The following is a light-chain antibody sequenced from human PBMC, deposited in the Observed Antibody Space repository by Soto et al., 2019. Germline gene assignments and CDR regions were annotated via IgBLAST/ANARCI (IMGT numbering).Light chain of an antibody. J-gene: IGKJ1*01. CDR1: QSISSW. CDR3: QQYRGT. V-gene: IGKV1-5*03. Sequence: DIQMSQSPSTLSASVGDRVSITCRASQSISSWLAWYQQKPGKAPKLLMYKASSLESGVPSRFSGSRSGTEFTLTISSLQPDDFATYYCQQYRGTFGQGTKVDIK. CDR2: KAS.